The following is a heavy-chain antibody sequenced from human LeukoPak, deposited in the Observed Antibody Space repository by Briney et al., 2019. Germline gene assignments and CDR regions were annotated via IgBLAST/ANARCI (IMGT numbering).Heavy chain of an antibody. J-gene: IGHJ5*02. CDR1: GFTFSSYG. CDR2: ISYDGSNK. D-gene: IGHD3-22*01. Sequence: GRSLRLSCAASGFTFSSYGMHWVRQAPGKGLEWVAVISYDGSNKYYADSVKGRYTISRNNSKNTLYLQINSLRGEDTGVYYWAKDATDRSGFNRCVPWGQGTRVTVSS. V-gene: IGHV3-30*18. CDR3: AKDATDRSGFNRCVP.